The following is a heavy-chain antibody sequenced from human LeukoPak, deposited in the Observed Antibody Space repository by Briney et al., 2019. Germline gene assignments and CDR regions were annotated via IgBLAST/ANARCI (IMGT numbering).Heavy chain of an antibody. Sequence: GGSLRLSCAASGFIFSSHEMNWVRQAPGKGLEWVAVISYDGSDKYYADSVKGRFTISRDDSQNTLYLQMNSLRVEDTAVYYCARGGIAAAGPQKHFDYWGQGTLVTVSS. CDR3: ARGGIAAAGPQKHFDY. D-gene: IGHD6-13*01. V-gene: IGHV3-30-3*01. CDR2: ISYDGSDK. J-gene: IGHJ4*02. CDR1: GFIFSSHE.